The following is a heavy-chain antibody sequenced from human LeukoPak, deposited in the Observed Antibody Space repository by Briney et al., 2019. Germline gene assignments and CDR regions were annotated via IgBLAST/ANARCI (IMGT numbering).Heavy chain of an antibody. CDR1: GFIFSNYA. D-gene: IGHD3-10*01. CDR2: ITNSGGTT. CDR3: AREGYYGSGSPPSLYFDY. V-gene: IGHV3-23*01. Sequence: GGSLRLSCAASGFIFSNYAMSWVRQAPGKGLEWVSAITNSGGTTYYADSVKGRFTISRDNSRSTLYLQMNSLRPEDTAIYYCAREGYYGSGSPPSLYFDYWGQGTLVTVSS. J-gene: IGHJ4*02.